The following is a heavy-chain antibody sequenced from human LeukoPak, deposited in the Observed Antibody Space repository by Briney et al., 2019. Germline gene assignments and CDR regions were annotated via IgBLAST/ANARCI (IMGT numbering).Heavy chain of an antibody. CDR3: ATLELELRTIDY. J-gene: IGHJ4*02. CDR1: GYTFTGYY. V-gene: IGHV1-2*02. CDR2: INPNSGGT. Sequence: ASVKVSCKASGYTFTGYYMHWVRQAPGQGLEWMGWINPNSGGTNYAQKFQGRVTMTRDTSISTAYMELSRLRSDDTAVYYCATLELELRTIDYWGQGTLVTVSS. D-gene: IGHD1-7*01.